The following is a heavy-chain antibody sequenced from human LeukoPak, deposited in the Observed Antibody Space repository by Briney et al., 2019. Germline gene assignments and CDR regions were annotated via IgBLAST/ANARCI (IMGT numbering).Heavy chain of an antibody. D-gene: IGHD6-13*01. CDR2: IYYRSKWYN. Sequence: SRTLSLTCAISGDSASSNSAAWNWIRQSPSRGLEWLGRIYYRSKWYNDYAVSVKSRITINPDTSKNQFSLQLNSVTPEDTAVYYCAMLTQRQQSFDYWGQGTLVTVSS. V-gene: IGHV6-1*01. CDR1: GDSASSNSAA. CDR3: AMLTQRQQSFDY. J-gene: IGHJ4*02.